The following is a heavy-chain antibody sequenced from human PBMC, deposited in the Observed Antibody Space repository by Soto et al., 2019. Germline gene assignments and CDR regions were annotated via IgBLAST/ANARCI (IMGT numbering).Heavy chain of an antibody. CDR2: IYYSGST. J-gene: IGHJ6*02. CDR3: ARVGCGGDCYLPYYYYGMDV. CDR1: GGSISSYY. Sequence: PSETLSLTCTVSGGSISSYYWSWIRQPPGKGLEWIGYIYYSGSTNYNPSLKSRVTISVDTSKNQFSLKLSSVAAADTAVYYCARVGCGGDCYLPYYYYGMDVWGQGTTVTVSS. D-gene: IGHD2-21*02. V-gene: IGHV4-59*01.